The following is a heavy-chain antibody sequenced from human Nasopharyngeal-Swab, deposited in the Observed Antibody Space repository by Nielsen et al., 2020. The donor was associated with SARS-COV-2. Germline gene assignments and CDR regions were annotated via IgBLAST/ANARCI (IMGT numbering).Heavy chain of an antibody. CDR3: ARGWIAARPHYYYYYGMDV. V-gene: IGHV4-59*01. D-gene: IGHD6-6*01. CDR1: GGSISSYY. J-gene: IGHJ6*02. CDR2: IYYSGST. Sequence: SETLSLTCTVSGGSISSYYWSWIRQPPGKGLEWIGYIYYSGSTNYNPSLKSRVTISVDTSKNQFSLKLSSVTAADTAVYYCARGWIAARPHYYYYYGMDVWCQGTTVTVSS.